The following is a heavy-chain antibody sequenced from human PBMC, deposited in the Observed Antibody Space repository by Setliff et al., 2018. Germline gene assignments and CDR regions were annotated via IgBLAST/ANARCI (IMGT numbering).Heavy chain of an antibody. J-gene: IGHJ6*03. CDR3: VRMSGFLYMDV. D-gene: IGHD3-3*01. CDR1: GDSINSRTNY. CDR2: IYASWST. Sequence: SETLSLTCTVSGDSINSRTNYWSWIRQPAGKGPEWIGHIYASWSTNYNPSLKSRVTISLDTSKNQFSLKLSSVTAADTAVYYCVRMSGFLYMDVLGKGTTVTVSS. V-gene: IGHV4-61*09.